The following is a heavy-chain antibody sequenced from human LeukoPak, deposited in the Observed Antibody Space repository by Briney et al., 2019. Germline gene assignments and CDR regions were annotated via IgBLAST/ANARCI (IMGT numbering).Heavy chain of an antibody. CDR2: INHSGST. J-gene: IGHJ4*02. V-gene: IGHV4-34*01. D-gene: IGHD4/OR15-4a*01. CDR3: ARMGAIAGASANPDY. CDR1: GGSFSGYY. Sequence: SETLSLTCAVYGGSFSGYYWSWIRQPPGKGLEWIGEINHSGSTNYNPSLKSRVTMSVDTSKNQFSLKLSSVTAADTAVYYCARMGAIAGASANPDYWGQGTLVTVSS.